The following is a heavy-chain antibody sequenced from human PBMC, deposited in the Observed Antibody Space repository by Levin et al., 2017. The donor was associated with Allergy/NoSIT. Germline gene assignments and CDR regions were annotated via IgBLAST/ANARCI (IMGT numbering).Heavy chain of an antibody. CDR1: GGSISSSSYY. Sequence: GSLRLSCTVSGGSISSSSYYWGWIRQPPGKGLEWIGSIYYSGSTYYNPSLKSRVTISVDTSKNQFSLKLSSVTAADTAVYYCARAPLGYYDFWSGYYTGHNYFDYWGQGTLVTVSS. CDR3: ARAPLGYYDFWSGYYTGHNYFDY. J-gene: IGHJ4*02. CDR2: IYYSGST. D-gene: IGHD3-3*01. V-gene: IGHV4-39*01.